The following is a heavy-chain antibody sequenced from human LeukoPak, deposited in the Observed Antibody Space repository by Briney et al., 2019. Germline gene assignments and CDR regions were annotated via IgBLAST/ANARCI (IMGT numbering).Heavy chain of an antibody. CDR3: ARGGWSVDY. V-gene: IGHV4-59*08. CDR2: IYYNGKT. D-gene: IGHD6-19*01. Sequence: SEALSLTCTVSGGSMSSYYWSWIRQPPGKGLEWIGYIYYNGKTNYSPSLNSRVTISVDTSRNQFSLKLNSVTAADTAVYYCARGGWSVDYWGQGTLVTVSS. CDR1: GGSMSSYY. J-gene: IGHJ4*02.